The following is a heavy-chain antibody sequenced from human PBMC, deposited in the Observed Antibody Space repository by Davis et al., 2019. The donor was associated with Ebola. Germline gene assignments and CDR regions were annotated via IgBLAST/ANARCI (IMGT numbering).Heavy chain of an antibody. CDR1: GYTFTGYY. CDR2: INPSGGST. V-gene: IGHV1-46*01. CDR3: ARGYCSGGSCLLDLYYFDY. D-gene: IGHD2-15*01. Sequence: ASVKVSCKASGYTFTGYYMHWVRQAPGQGLEWMGIINPSGGSTSYAQKFQGRVTMTRDTSTSTVYMELSSLRAEDTAVYYCARGYCSGGSCLLDLYYFDYWGQGTLVTVSS. J-gene: IGHJ4*02.